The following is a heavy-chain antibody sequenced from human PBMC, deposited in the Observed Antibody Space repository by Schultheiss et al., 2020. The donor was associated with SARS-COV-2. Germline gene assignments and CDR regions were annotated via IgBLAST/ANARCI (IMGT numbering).Heavy chain of an antibody. J-gene: IGHJ4*02. V-gene: IGHV1-8*01. CDR2: MNPNSGNT. D-gene: IGHD1-26*01. CDR1: GYTFTSYD. Sequence: ASVKVSCKASGYTFTSYDINWVRQATGQGLEWMGWMNPNSGNTGYAQKFQGRVTMTRDTSTSTVYMELSSLRAEDTAVYYCVKAGGQWEPDGWGQGTLVTVSS. CDR3: VKAGGQWEPDG.